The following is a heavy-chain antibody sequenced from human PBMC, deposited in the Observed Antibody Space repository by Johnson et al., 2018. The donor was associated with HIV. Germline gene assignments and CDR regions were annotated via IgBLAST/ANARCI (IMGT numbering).Heavy chain of an antibody. CDR3: ARDLPRYYYDSSGWSPGAFDI. Sequence: QVQLVESGGGVVQPGGSLRLSCAASGFSFSSYGIHWVRQAPGRGLEWVAFTQYDGSNKYYADSVKGRFTISRDNSKNTLCLQMNSLRVEDTAMYYCARDLPRYYYDSSGWSPGAFDIWGQGTMVTVSS. CDR1: GFSFSSYG. V-gene: IGHV3-30*02. CDR2: TQYDGSNK. D-gene: IGHD3-22*01. J-gene: IGHJ3*02.